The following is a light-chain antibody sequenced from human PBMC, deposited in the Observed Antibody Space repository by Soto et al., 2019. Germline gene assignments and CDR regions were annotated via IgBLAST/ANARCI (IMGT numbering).Light chain of an antibody. V-gene: IGKV3-20*01. J-gene: IGKJ1*01. CDR3: QQYGSSPQT. Sequence: EIVLTQSPGTLSLSPGERATLSCRASQSVSSTYLAWYQQKPGQAPRLLIYGASSRDPGIPDRFSGSGSGTDFTLTISRLEPEDRAVYYGQQYGSSPQTFGQGTKVEIK. CDR1: QSVSSTY. CDR2: GAS.